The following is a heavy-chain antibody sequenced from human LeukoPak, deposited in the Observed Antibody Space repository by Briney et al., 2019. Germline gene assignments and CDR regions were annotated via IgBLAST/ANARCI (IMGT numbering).Heavy chain of an antibody. CDR2: ISYDGSNK. V-gene: IGHV3-30-3*01. J-gene: IGHJ4*02. CDR3: AREFYDSSGYSFDH. Sequence: GGSLRLSCAASGFTFSSYAMHWVRQAPGKGLERVAVISYDGSNKYYADSVKGRFTISRDNSKNTLYLQMNSLRAEDTAVYYCAREFYDSSGYSFDHWGQGTLVTVSS. CDR1: GFTFSSYA. D-gene: IGHD3-22*01.